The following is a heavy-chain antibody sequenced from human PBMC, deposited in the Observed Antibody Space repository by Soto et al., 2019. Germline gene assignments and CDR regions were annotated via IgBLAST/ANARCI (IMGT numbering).Heavy chain of an antibody. V-gene: IGHV1-69*01. D-gene: IGHD2-2*01. J-gene: IGHJ6*02. CDR3: ASKEVVPAARTEYYYYGMDV. CDR2: IIPIFGTA. Sequence: QVQLVQSGAEVKKPGSSVKVSCKASGGTFSSYAISWVRQAPGQGLEWMGGIIPIFGTANYAQKFQGRVTITADESTSTAYMELSSLRSKDSAVYYCASKEVVPAARTEYYYYGMDVWGQGTTVTVSS. CDR1: GGTFSSYA.